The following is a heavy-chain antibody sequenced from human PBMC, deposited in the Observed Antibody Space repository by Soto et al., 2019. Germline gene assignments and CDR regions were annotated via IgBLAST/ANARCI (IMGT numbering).Heavy chain of an antibody. CDR2: ISSSRSTI. CDR1: GFTFSSYS. Sequence: EVQLVESGGGLVQPGGSLRLSCAASGFTFSSYSMNWVRQAPGKGLEWVSYISSSRSTIYYADSVKGRFTISRDNANHSMYLHMKSLRAEDTAVYYCARARRVPAAILTAFDIWGQGKMVTVSS. V-gene: IGHV3-48*01. D-gene: IGHD2-2*02. J-gene: IGHJ3*02. CDR3: ARARRVPAAILTAFDI.